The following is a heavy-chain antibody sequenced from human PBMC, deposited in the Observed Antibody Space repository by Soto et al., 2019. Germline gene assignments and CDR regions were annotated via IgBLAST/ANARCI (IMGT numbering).Heavy chain of an antibody. CDR2: IYYSGTS. Sequence: TSETLSLTCTVSGDSISSYYWSWIRQPPGKGLEWIGYIYYSGTSKYNPSLKSRVTMSVDTSKSQFSLKLKSVTGADTAVYYCASGYHDSSGYQYYLDYWGQGSLVTVSS. V-gene: IGHV4-59*01. J-gene: IGHJ4*02. CDR1: GDSISSYY. CDR3: ASGYHDSSGYQYYLDY. D-gene: IGHD3-22*01.